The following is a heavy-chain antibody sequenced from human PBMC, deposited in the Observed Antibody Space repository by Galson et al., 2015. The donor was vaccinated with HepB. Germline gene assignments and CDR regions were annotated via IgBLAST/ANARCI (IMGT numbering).Heavy chain of an antibody. J-gene: IGHJ4*02. Sequence: SLRLSCAASGFTFSSYGMAWVRQAPGKGLEWVSAISDRGGGTSYAESVKGRFTISRDNSKNTMYLQMYSLRAEDTAVYYCAKYDCYGNVCTNFNYWGQETLVTVSS. CDR1: GFTFSSYG. D-gene: IGHD2-21*01. CDR2: ISDRGGGT. CDR3: AKYDCYGNVCTNFNY. V-gene: IGHV3-23*01.